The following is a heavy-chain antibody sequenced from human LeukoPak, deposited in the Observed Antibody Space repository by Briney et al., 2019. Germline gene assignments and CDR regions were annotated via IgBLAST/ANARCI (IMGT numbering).Heavy chain of an antibody. J-gene: IGHJ4*02. V-gene: IGHV3-23*01. CDR1: GFTFSSYA. CDR2: ISGSGGST. Sequence: GGSLRLPCAASGFTFSSYAMSWVRQAPGKGLEWVSAISGSGGSTYYADSVKGRFTISRDNSKNTLYLQMNSLRAEDTAVYYCAKAAGYHDSSGYYLLDYWGQGTLVTVSS. CDR3: AKAAGYHDSSGYYLLDY. D-gene: IGHD3-22*01.